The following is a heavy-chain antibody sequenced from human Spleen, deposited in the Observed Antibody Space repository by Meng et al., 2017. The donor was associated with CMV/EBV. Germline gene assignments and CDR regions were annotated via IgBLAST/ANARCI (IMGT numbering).Heavy chain of an antibody. CDR3: ARDRLFCTTSSCAPLGY. CDR1: GFNFRIYG. CDR2: ITGSGDVT. Sequence: GESLKISCAASGFNFRIYGMHWVRQLPGKGLEWVSAITGSGDVTYYADSVKGRFTISRDNSKDTLYLQMNSLRAEDAAVYYCARDRLFCTTSSCAPLGYWGQGTLVTVSS. V-gene: IGHV3-23*01. J-gene: IGHJ4*02. D-gene: IGHD2-2*01.